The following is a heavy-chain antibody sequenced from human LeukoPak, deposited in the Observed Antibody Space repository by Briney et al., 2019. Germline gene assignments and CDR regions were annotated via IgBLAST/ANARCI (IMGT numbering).Heavy chain of an antibody. CDR2: ISYDGSNK. CDR3: ARDYDFWSGHLGY. J-gene: IGHJ4*02. Sequence: GGSLRLSCAASGFTFSSYAMHWVRQAPGKGLEWVAVISYDGSNKYYADSVKGRFTISRDNAKNSLYLQMNSLRAEDTAVYYCARDYDFWSGHLGYWGQGTLVTVSS. D-gene: IGHD3-3*01. V-gene: IGHV3-30-3*01. CDR1: GFTFSSYA.